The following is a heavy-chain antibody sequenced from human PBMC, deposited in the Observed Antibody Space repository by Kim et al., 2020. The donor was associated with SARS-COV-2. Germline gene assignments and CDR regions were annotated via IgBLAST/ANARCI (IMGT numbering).Heavy chain of an antibody. J-gene: IGHJ6*02. D-gene: IGHD3-16*01. V-gene: IGHV3-30*07. Sequence: DSVKGRLDISRDNSKNTLYLQMNSLGAEDTAVYYCARDRLGEYGMDVWGQGTTVTVSS. CDR3: ARDRLGEYGMDV.